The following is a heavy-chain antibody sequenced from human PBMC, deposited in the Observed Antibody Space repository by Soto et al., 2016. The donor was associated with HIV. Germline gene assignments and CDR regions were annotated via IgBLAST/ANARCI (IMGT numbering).Heavy chain of an antibody. CDR2: IFDSGST. J-gene: IGHJ2*01. CDR1: GGSISSGTYY. D-gene: IGHD7-27*01. Sequence: VQLQESGPGLVKPSQTLSLTCTVSGGSISSGTYYWSWIRQHPEKGLEWIGYIFDSGSTYYNPSLKSRVTISVDTSKNQFSLKLSSVTAADTAVYYCARDLFLGSTRTGDLYGYWYFDLWGLAPWSLSRQ. CDR3: ARDLFLGSTRTGDLYGYWYFDL. V-gene: IGHV4-31*03.